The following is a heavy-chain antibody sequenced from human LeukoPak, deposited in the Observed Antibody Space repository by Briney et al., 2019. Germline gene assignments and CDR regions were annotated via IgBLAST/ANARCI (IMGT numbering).Heavy chain of an antibody. V-gene: IGHV1-69*05. CDR1: GGTFSSYA. J-gene: IGHJ6*03. Sequence: SVKVSCKASGGTFSSYAISGVRQAPGQGLEWMGGIIPIFGTANYAQKFQGRVTITTDESTSTAYMELSSLRSEDTAVYYCASGQPIFGVVIAYYMDVWGKGTTVTVSS. CDR3: ASGQPIFGVVIAYYMDV. D-gene: IGHD3-3*01. CDR2: IIPIFGTA.